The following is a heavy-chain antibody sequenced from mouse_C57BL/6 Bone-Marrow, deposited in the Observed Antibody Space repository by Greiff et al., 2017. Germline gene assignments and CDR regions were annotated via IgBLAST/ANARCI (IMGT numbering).Heavy chain of an antibody. V-gene: IGHV1-72*01. CDR2: IDPTSGGT. J-gene: IGHJ2*01. CDR3: ARFLRESSSAYFDY. CDR1: GYTFTSYW. D-gene: IGHD1-1*01. Sequence: QVQLQQPGAELVKPGASVKLSCKASGYTFTSYWMHWVKPRPGRGLAWIGRIDPTSGGTQYNEKFKSKATLTVAKSSSTAYMQLSSLTSEDSAGYYYARFLRESSSAYFDYWGQGTTLTVSS.